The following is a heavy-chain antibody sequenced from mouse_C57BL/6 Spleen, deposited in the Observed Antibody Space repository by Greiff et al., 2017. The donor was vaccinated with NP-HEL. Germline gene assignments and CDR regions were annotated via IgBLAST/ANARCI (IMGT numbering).Heavy chain of an antibody. J-gene: IGHJ4*01. CDR2: ISYDGSN. Sequence: DVKLVESGPGLVKPSQSLSLTCSVTGYSITSGYYWNWIRQFPGNKLEWMGYISYDGSNNYNPSLKNRISITRDTSKNQFFLKLNSVTTEDTATYYCARVYDYDDYYAMDYWGQGTSVTVSS. D-gene: IGHD2-4*01. CDR1: GYSITSGYY. V-gene: IGHV3-6*01. CDR3: ARVYDYDDYYAMDY.